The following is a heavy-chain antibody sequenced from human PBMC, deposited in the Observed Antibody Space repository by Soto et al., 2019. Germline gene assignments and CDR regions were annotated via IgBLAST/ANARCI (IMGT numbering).Heavy chain of an antibody. Sequence: GASVKVSCKGSGYTFTGYYMHWVRQAPGQGLEWMGWINPNSGGTNYAQKFQGWVTMTRDTSISTAYMELSRLRSDDTAVYYCARDPRPPTMGDNYFDYWGQGTLVTVS. J-gene: IGHJ4*02. CDR1: GYTFTGYY. CDR3: ARDPRPPTMGDNYFDY. V-gene: IGHV1-2*04. CDR2: INPNSGGT. D-gene: IGHD3-16*01.